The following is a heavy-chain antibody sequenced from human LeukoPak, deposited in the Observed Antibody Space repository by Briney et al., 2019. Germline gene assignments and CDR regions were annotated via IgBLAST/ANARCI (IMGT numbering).Heavy chain of an antibody. Sequence: SETLSLTCTVSGGSISSGGYYWSWIRQHPGKGLEWIGYIYYSGSTYYNPSLKSRVTISVDTSKNQFSLKLSPVTAADTAVYYCAREVTPDAFDIWGQGTMVTVSS. CDR1: GGSISSGGYY. V-gene: IGHV4-31*03. J-gene: IGHJ3*02. D-gene: IGHD2-15*01. CDR3: AREVTPDAFDI. CDR2: IYYSGST.